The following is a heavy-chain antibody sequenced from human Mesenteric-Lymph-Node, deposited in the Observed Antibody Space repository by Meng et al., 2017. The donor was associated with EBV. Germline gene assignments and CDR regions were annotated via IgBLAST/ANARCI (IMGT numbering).Heavy chain of an antibody. Sequence: QVLLVQAGARVKQSGAFVKVSCKASGYTFTSYDINWVRQATGQGLEWMGWMNPNSGATGSTQKFQGRVTMTRNTSISTAYMELNSLTSEDTAVYYCSRDSIYNGQDSWGQGTLVTVSS. J-gene: IGHJ4*02. V-gene: IGHV1-8*01. CDR1: GYTFTSYD. CDR3: SRDSIYNGQDS. D-gene: IGHD5-24*01. CDR2: MNPNSGAT.